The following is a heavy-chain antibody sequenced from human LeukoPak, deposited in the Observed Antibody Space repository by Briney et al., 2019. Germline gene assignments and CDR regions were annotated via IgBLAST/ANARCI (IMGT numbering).Heavy chain of an antibody. CDR1: GFTLRSHW. CDR2: INTDGSNI. Sequence: GGSLRLSCAASGFTLRSHWMHWVRQAPGKGLVWVSRINTDGSNIKYVDSVKGRFTISRDNAKNTAYLQMNSLRAEDTAVYYCARVKVGSWDWFDPWGQGTLVTVSS. J-gene: IGHJ5*02. V-gene: IGHV3-74*03. CDR3: ARVKVGSWDWFDP. D-gene: IGHD1-26*01.